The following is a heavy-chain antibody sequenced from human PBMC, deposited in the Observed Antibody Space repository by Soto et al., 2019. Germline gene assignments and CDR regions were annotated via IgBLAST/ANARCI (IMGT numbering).Heavy chain of an antibody. V-gene: IGHV1-24*01. CDR2: FDPEDGET. J-gene: IGHJ4*02. D-gene: IGHD6-13*01. Sequence: ASVKVSCKVSGYTLTELSMHWVRQAPGKGLEWMGGFDPEDGETIYAQKFQGRVTMTEDTSTDTAYMELSSLRSEDTAVYYCATATGGVYYFDYWGQGTLVTVSS. CDR1: GYTLTELS. CDR3: ATATGGVYYFDY.